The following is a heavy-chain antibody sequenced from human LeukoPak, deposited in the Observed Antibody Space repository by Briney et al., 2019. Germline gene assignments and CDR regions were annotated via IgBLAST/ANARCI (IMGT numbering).Heavy chain of an antibody. Sequence: GGSLRLSCAASGFTFSSYSMNWVRQAPGKGLEWVSSISSSSGYIYYADSVKGRFTISRDNAKNSLYLQMNSLRAEDTAVYYCARGSGRRTSIFDYWGQGTLVTVSS. CDR3: ARGSGRRTSIFDY. D-gene: IGHD2-15*01. V-gene: IGHV3-21*01. CDR1: GFTFSSYS. CDR2: ISSSSGYI. J-gene: IGHJ4*02.